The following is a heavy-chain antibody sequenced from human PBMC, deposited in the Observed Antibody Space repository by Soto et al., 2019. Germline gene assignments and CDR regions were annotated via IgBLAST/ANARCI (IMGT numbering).Heavy chain of an antibody. CDR2: ISYDGSNK. CDR3: ERYSSSSYFDY. D-gene: IGHD6-6*01. Sequence: GGSLRLSCAASGFTFSSYAMHWVRQAPGKGLEWVAVISYDGSNKYYADSVKGRFTISRDNSKNTLYLQMNSLRAEDTAVYYCERYSSSSYFDYWGQGTLVTVSS. J-gene: IGHJ4*02. V-gene: IGHV3-30-3*01. CDR1: GFTFSSYA.